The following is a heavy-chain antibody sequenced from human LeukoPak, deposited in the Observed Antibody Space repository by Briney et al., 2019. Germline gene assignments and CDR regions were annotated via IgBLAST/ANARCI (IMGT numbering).Heavy chain of an antibody. D-gene: IGHD2-21*02. Sequence: GGSLRLSCAASGFTFSSYSMNWVRQAPGKGLEWVSYISSSSSTIYYADSVKGRFTISRDNAKNSLYLQMNSLRAEDTAVYYCARGRIVVVTAIDYWGQGTLVTVSS. CDR3: ARGRIVVVTAIDY. J-gene: IGHJ4*02. CDR2: ISSSSSTI. V-gene: IGHV3-48*01. CDR1: GFTFSSYS.